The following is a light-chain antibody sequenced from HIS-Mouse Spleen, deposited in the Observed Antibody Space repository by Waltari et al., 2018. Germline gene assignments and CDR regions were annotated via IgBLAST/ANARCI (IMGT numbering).Light chain of an antibody. V-gene: IGKV1-27*01. J-gene: IGKJ1*01. CDR2: AAS. CDR1: QGIRNY. Sequence: DIQMTQSPSSMSASVGDRVTITCRANQGIRNYVAWYQQKPGKVPKLLIYAASTLQSGGPSRFSGSGSGTDYTHIISSLQAEDVATYYCQEYNSAPRTFGQGTKVEIK. CDR3: QEYNSAPRT.